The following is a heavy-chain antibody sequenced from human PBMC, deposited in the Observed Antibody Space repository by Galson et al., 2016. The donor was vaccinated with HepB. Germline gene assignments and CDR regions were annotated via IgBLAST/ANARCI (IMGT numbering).Heavy chain of an antibody. Sequence: SLRLSCAASGLTFSNYAMNWVRKAPGKGLEWVSGISGSGGRTFYADSVKGRFTISRDNAKNSLYLQMSSLRAEDTAVYYCARGGASCSGGSCYFWFDPWGQGTPVTVSS. D-gene: IGHD2-15*01. CDR2: ISGSGGRT. CDR1: GLTFSNYA. CDR3: ARGGASCSGGSCYFWFDP. V-gene: IGHV3-23*01. J-gene: IGHJ5*02.